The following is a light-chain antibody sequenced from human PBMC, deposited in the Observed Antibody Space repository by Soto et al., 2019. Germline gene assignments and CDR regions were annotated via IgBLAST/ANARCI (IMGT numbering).Light chain of an antibody. Sequence: IQMTQSPSTPSSSLRDRVTITCRASQSISNSLAWYQQRPGKAPKLLIYAASTRATGIPVRFSCSGSEKELTLTISSLQSEDSALYYCHQYNNWPWTFGQGTKV. CDR2: AAS. J-gene: IGKJ1*01. CDR1: QSISNS. V-gene: IGKV1-5*01. CDR3: HQYNNWPWT.